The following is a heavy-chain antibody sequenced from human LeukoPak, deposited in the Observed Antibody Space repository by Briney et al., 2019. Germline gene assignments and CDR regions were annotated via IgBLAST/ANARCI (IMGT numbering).Heavy chain of an antibody. CDR1: GGSISSYY. CDR3: ARDERD. J-gene: IGHJ4*02. V-gene: IGHV4-59*01. Sequence: SETLSLTCTVSGGSISSYYCSWIRQPPRKGLEWIGYIYYSGSTNYNPSLKSRVTISVDTSKNQFSLKLSSVTAADTAAYYCARDERDWGQGTLVTVSS. CDR2: IYYSGST.